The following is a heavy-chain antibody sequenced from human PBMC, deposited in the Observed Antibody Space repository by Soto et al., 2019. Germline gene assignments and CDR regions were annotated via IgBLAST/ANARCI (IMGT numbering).Heavy chain of an antibody. D-gene: IGHD4-17*01. V-gene: IGHV1-69*04. CDR2: IIPILGIA. Sequence: GASVKVSCKASGGTFSSYTISWVRQAPGQGLEWMGRIIPILGIANYAQKFQGRVTITADKSTSTAYMELSSLRSEDTAVYYCARDPHDYGDFADAFDIWGQGTMVTVS. CDR1: GGTFSSYT. J-gene: IGHJ3*02. CDR3: ARDPHDYGDFADAFDI.